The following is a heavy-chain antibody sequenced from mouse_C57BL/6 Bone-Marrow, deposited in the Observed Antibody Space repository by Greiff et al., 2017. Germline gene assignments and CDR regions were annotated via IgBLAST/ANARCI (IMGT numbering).Heavy chain of an antibody. D-gene: IGHD3-3*01. J-gene: IGHJ2*01. V-gene: IGHV1-7*01. CDR1: GYTFTSYW. CDR2: INPSSGYT. CDR3: ESWAKQLGSDY. Sequence: VQLQQPGAELAKPGASVKLSCKASGYTFTSYWMHWVKQRPGQGLEWIGYINPSSGYTKYNEKFKDKATLTADKSSSTAYMPLSSLKYEDSAVYSCESWAKQLGSDYWGQGTTLTVSS.